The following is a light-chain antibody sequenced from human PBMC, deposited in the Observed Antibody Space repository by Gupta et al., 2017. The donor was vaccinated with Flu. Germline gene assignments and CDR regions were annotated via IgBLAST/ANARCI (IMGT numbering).Light chain of an antibody. CDR3: CSDAGSYTWV. Sequence: QSALTQPRPVSPSPGQSVTISCTGTSSDVGGYNDVSWYQQHRGKAPKLMIYDVSKRPAGVHDRFSGSKSGNTAFLTISGLQAEDEADYYCCSDAGSYTWVFGGGTKLTVL. CDR1: SSDVGGYND. V-gene: IGLV2-11*01. J-gene: IGLJ3*02. CDR2: DVS.